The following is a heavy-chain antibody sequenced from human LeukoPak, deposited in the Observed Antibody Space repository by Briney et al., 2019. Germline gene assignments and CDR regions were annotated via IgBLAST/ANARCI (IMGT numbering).Heavy chain of an antibody. CDR3: ARGDRGTGQHFDY. CDR2: IFAGVGT. Sequence: GGSLRLSCAASGFTVSNNYMTWVRQSPGKGLEWVSIIFAGVGTYYADSVRGRFTISRDNSKNTLYLQMNSLEAEDAAVYYCARGDRGTGQHFDYWGQGTLVTVS. V-gene: IGHV3-53*01. D-gene: IGHD1-1*01. J-gene: IGHJ4*02. CDR1: GFTVSNNY.